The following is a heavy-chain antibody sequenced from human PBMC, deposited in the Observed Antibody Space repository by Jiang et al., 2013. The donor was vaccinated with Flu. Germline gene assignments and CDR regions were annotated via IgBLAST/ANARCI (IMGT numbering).Heavy chain of an antibody. CDR2: LWHDGSNK. V-gene: IGHV3-30*02. J-gene: IGHJ4*02. CDR1: GFTFSFYG. D-gene: IGHD5-12*01. Sequence: VQLVESGGGVVQPGGSLRLSCAASGFTFSFYGMHWVRQSPGKGLEWVASLWHDGSNKFYVDSVRGRFTISRDNSKNTLFLQMNSLRPEDTAVYYCATLRGSAYDTYLADYWGQGTLVTVSS. CDR3: ATLRGSAYDTYLADY.